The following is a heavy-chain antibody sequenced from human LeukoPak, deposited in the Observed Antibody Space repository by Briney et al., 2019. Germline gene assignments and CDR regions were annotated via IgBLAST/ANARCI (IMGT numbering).Heavy chain of an antibody. J-gene: IGHJ3*02. CDR2: IYYSGST. D-gene: IGHD1-26*01. Sequence: SETLSLTCAVSGYSISSGYYWSWIRQPPGKGLEWIGYIYYSGSTNYNPSLKSRVTISVDTSKNQFSLKLSSVTAADTAVYYCATDRLGIVDAFDIWGQGTMVTVSS. CDR1: GYSISSGYY. V-gene: IGHV4-61*01. CDR3: ATDRLGIVDAFDI.